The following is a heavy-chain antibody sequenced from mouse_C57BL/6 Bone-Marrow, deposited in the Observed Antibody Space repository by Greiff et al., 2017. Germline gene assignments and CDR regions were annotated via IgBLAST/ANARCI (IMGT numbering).Heavy chain of an antibody. CDR3: TEEGLRRA. J-gene: IGHJ4*01. V-gene: IGHV1-5*01. CDR1: GYTFTSYW. CDR2: IYPGNSDT. Sequence: EVQLQQSGTVLARPGASVKMSCKTSGYTFTSYWMHWVKQRPGQGLEWIGAIYPGNSDTSYNQKFKGQAKLTAVTSASTAYMELSSLTNEDSAVYYCTEEGLRRAWGQGTSVTVSS. D-gene: IGHD2-4*01.